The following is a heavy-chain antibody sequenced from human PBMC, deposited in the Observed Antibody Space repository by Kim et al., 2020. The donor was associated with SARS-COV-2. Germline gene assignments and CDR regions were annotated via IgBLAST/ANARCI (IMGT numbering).Heavy chain of an antibody. CDR2: TSPGDSDT. CDR3: ARHHTLGGYSFYHYGMDV. V-gene: IGHV5-51*01. Sequence: GESLKISCQGSGYSFTTYWIAWVRQMPGKGLEWMGITSPGDSDTRYSPSFKGQVTISADKSTRTAYLQWSSLKPSDTAMYYCARHHTLGGYSFYHYGMDVWGQGTTVTVSS. D-gene: IGHD5-12*01. CDR1: GYSFTTYW. J-gene: IGHJ6*02.